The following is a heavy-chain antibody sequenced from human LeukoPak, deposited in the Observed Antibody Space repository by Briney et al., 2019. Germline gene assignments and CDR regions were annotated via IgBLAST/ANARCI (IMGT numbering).Heavy chain of an antibody. CDR2: IRSKANSYAT. V-gene: IGHV3-73*01. J-gene: IGHJ4*02. CDR1: GFTFSGSA. D-gene: IGHD4-11*01. Sequence: GGSLRLSCAASGFTFSGSAIHWVRQASGKGLEWVGRIRSKANSYATAFAASVKGRFTISRDDSKNTAYLQMISLKTEDTAVYYCTGYTNYVGFDYWGQGTLVTVSS. CDR3: TGYTNYVGFDY.